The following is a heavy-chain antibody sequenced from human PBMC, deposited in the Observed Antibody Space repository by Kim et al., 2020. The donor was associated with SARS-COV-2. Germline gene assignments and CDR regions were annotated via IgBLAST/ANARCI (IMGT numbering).Heavy chain of an antibody. V-gene: IGHV3-30*07. CDR3: ARDLAQGVVTSAPDY. D-gene: IGHD3-3*01. J-gene: IGHJ4*02. Sequence: DSVKGRFTISRDNSKKTLYVQMNSLRVEDTAVYYCARDLAQGVVTSAPDYWGQGTLVTVSS.